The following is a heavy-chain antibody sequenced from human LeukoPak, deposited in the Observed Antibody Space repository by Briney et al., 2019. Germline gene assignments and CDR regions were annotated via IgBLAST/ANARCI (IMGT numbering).Heavy chain of an antibody. D-gene: IGHD5-24*01. CDR3: VRDGDDYNFDY. CDR2: VKGDGSFT. CDR1: GFTFRDYW. V-gene: IGHV3-74*01. J-gene: IGHJ4*02. Sequence: GGSLRLSCAASGFTFRDYWMHWVRQAPGKGLVWVSRVKGDGSFTDYADSVKGRFTISRDNAKNTLYLQMYSLRAEDTAAYYCVRDGDDYNFDYWGQGSLVTVSS.